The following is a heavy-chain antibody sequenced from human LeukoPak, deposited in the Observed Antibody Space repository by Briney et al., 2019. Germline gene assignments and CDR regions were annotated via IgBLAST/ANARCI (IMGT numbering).Heavy chain of an antibody. J-gene: IGHJ4*02. CDR2: IMQDGSDK. CDR3: AREGGYGGVFDY. CDR1: GFTFTSYW. V-gene: IGHV3-7*05. Sequence: GGSLRLSCAASGFTFTSYWMSWVRQAPGKGLEWVANIMQDGSDKYYVDSVKGRFTISRDNAKSSLFLQMNSLRAEDTAVYYCAREGGYGGVFDYWGQGTLVTVSS. D-gene: IGHD5-12*01.